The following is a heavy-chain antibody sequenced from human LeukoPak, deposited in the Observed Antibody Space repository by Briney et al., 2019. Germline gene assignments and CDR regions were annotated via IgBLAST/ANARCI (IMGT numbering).Heavy chain of an antibody. Sequence: PSETLSLTCTVSGASISSGGYYWSWLRQHPGKGLEWIGYIYYSGSTYYNPSLKSRVTISVDTSKNQFSLKLSSVTAADTAVYYCARVVPADTYYYYYMDVWGKGTTVTVSS. V-gene: IGHV4-31*03. CDR1: GASISSGGYY. J-gene: IGHJ6*03. CDR3: ARVVPADTYYYYYMDV. CDR2: IYYSGST. D-gene: IGHD2-2*01.